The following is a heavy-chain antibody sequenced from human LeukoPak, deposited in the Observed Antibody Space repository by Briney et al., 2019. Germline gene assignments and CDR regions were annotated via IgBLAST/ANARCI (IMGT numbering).Heavy chain of an antibody. J-gene: IGHJ4*02. CDR1: GGTSSSYA. CDR3: ATLNSCSGGSCLDY. CDR2: IIPIFGTA. D-gene: IGHD2-15*01. Sequence: GASVKVSCKASGGTSSSYAISWVRQAPGQGLEWMGGIIPIFGTANYAQKFQGRVTITADESTSTAYMELSSLRSEDTAVYYCATLNSCSGGSCLDYWGQGTLVTVSS. V-gene: IGHV1-69*01.